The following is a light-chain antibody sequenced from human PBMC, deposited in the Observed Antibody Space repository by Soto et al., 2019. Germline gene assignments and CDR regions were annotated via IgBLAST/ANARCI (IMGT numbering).Light chain of an antibody. CDR3: LLYYGGAVV. V-gene: IGLV7-43*01. CDR2: TTS. J-gene: IGLJ2*01. Sequence: QAVVTQEPSLTVSPGGTVTLTCASSPGAVTSGYYPNWFQQKPGQAPRARIYTTSNKHSWTPARFSGSLLGGKAALTVTGVQPEDEAEYYCLLYYGGAVVFGGGTKLTVL. CDR1: PGAVTSGYY.